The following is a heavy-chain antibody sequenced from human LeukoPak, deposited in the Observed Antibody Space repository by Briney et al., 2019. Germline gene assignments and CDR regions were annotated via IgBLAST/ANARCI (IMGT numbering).Heavy chain of an antibody. CDR3: ARTSLITGTHWYFDL. CDR2: IYYSGSI. D-gene: IGHD1-20*01. Sequence: PSDTLSLTXAVSGYSISSSNWWGWIRQPPGKGLEWIGYIYYSGSIYYNPSLKSRVTMSVDTSNDQFSLKLSSVTAVDTAVYYCARTSLITGTHWYFDLWGRGTLVTVSS. J-gene: IGHJ2*01. V-gene: IGHV4-28*05. CDR1: GYSISSSNW.